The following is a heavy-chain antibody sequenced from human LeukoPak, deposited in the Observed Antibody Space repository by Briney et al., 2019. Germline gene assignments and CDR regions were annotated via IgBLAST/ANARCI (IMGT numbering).Heavy chain of an antibody. CDR1: GFTFDYYW. CDR2: INTDGSNT. V-gene: IGHV3-74*01. D-gene: IGHD3-22*01. Sequence: GGSLRLSCAASGFTFDYYWVHWVRQAPGKGLMWVSRINTDGSNTHYADSVKGRFTISRDNAKNTPYLQMNGLRVEDTAVYYCVVWGEDRSGHRFDFWGQGTLVTVSS. J-gene: IGHJ4*02. CDR3: VVWGEDRSGHRFDF.